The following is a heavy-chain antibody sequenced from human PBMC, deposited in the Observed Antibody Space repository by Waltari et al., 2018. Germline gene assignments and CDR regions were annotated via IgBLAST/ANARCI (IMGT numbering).Heavy chain of an antibody. CDR1: GFTFSSYG. CDR3: ARGQRWLNY. J-gene: IGHJ4*02. V-gene: IGHV3-7*01. Sequence: EVQLVESGGGLVQPGGSVRLPCAASGFTFSSYGMSWVRQAPGKGLEWVANIKQDGSEKYYVDSVKGRFTISRDNAKNSLYLQMNSLRAEDTAVYYCARGQRWLNYWGQGTLVTVSS. D-gene: IGHD5-12*01. CDR2: IKQDGSEK.